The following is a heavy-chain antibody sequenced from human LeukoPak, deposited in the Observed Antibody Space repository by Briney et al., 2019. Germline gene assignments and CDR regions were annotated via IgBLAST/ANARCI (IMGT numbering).Heavy chain of an antibody. CDR1: GFTFSRYW. J-gene: IGHJ1*01. CDR3: AKGSPYCSGGSCYSGEYFQH. V-gene: IGHV3-7*01. Sequence: GGSLRLSCAASGFTFSRYWMTWVRQAPGKGLEWVASIKEDGSEKYSVDSVKGRFTISRDNAKNSLFLQMNSLRAEDTAVYYCAKGSPYCSGGSCYSGEYFQHWGQGTLVTVSS. CDR2: IKEDGSEK. D-gene: IGHD2-15*01.